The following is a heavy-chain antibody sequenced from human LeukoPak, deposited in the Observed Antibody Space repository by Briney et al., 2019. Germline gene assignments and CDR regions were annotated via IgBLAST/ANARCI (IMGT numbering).Heavy chain of an antibody. V-gene: IGHV1-18*01. J-gene: IGHJ6*03. CDR3: ARTGALAKYCSGGSCYSHYYYYMDV. D-gene: IGHD2-15*01. CDR2: ISAYNGNT. Sequence: ASVKVSCKASGYTFTSYGISWVRQAPGQGLESMGWISAYNGNTNYAQKLQGRVTMTTDTSTSTAYMELRSLRSDDTAVYYCARTGALAKYCSGGSCYSHYYYYMDVWGKGTTVTVSS. CDR1: GYTFTSYG.